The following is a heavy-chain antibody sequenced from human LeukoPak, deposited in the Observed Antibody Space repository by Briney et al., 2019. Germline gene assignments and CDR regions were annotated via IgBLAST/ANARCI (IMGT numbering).Heavy chain of an antibody. J-gene: IGHJ4*02. CDR2: INPNSGGA. CDR1: GYTFTVYY. D-gene: IGHD5-24*01. CDR3: AQMATTLTRNFDY. Sequence: ASVKVSFTASGYTFTVYYMHWVRQAPGQGLEWMGRINPNSGGANYAQKFQGRVTMTRDTSISTAYMELSRLRSDDTAVYYCAQMATTLTRNFDYWGQGTLVTVSS. V-gene: IGHV1-2*06.